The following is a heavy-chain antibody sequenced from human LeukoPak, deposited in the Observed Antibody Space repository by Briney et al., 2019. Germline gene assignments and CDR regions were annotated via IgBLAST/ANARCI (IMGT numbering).Heavy chain of an antibody. CDR1: GGSFSGYY. J-gene: IGHJ4*02. CDR2: INHSGST. Sequence: SETLSLTCAVYGGSFSGYYWSWIRQPPGKGLEWIGEINHSGSTNYNPSLKSRVTISVDTSKNQFSLKLSSVTAADTAVYYCAIKSYSSGWYRGYFDYWGQGTLVTVSS. V-gene: IGHV4-34*01. D-gene: IGHD6-19*01. CDR3: AIKSYSSGWYRGYFDY.